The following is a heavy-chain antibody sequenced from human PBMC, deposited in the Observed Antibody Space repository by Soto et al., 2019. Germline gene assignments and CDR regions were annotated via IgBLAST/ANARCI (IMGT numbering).Heavy chain of an antibody. CDR1: GCSISGHY. Sequence: SESLALACPVSGCSISGHYWTWVRQPPGKELEWLGYIFYSGVTNYNPSLKSRVTLPVDTSKNQFSLKLRSVTAEDTAEYYCRIVGSRGWSPDYWGRGTLVTVSS. V-gene: IGHV4-59*11. J-gene: IGHJ4*02. CDR3: RIVGSRGWSPDY. D-gene: IGHD1-26*01. CDR2: IFYSGVT.